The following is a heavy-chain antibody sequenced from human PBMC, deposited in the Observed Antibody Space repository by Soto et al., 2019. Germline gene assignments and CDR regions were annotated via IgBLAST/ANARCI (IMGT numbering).Heavy chain of an antibody. V-gene: IGHV4-4*02. CDR1: GGSFTSNNW. CDR3: ASRDPGTSVDY. CDR2: IYRTGST. Sequence: PSETLSLTCAVSGGSFTSNNWWTWVRQPPGQGLEWIGEIYRTGSTDYNPSLKSRVTISLDKSENQFSLKVTSLTAADTAVYYCASRDPGTSVDYWGQGTLVTVSS. D-gene: IGHD1-7*01. J-gene: IGHJ4*02.